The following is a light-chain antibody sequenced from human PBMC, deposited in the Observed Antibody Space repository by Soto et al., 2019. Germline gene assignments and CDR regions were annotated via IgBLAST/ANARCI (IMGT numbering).Light chain of an antibody. CDR2: AAS. CDR1: QGIRND. Sequence: AIQMTQFPSSLSASVGDRVTITCRASQGIRNDLGWYQQKPGKAPKLLIYAASILENGVPSRFSGSGSGTDFTLTISSLQAEDFATYYCLQDYNYPWTFGQGTKVEIK. J-gene: IGKJ1*01. CDR3: LQDYNYPWT. V-gene: IGKV1-6*01.